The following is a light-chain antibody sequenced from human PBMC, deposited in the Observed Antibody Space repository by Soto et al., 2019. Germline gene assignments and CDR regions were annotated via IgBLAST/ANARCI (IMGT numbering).Light chain of an antibody. Sequence: EIVLTQSPATLSLSPGERATLSCRASQSVSSNLAWYQQKPGQAPRLLIYDASNRATGIPARFSGSGSGTDFTLTISSLEPGDFAVYHWQRGDTFGQGTRLEIK. CDR2: DAS. V-gene: IGKV3-11*01. CDR3: QRGDT. J-gene: IGKJ5*01. CDR1: QSVSSN.